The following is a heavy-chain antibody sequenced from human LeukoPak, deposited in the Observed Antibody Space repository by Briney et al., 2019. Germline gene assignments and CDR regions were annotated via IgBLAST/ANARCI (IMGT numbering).Heavy chain of an antibody. CDR1: ANTFTDFY. D-gene: IGHD2-15*01. Sequence: ASVKVPCKASANTFTDFYMHWVRQAPGQGLEWMGIFNPAGGRTSYAQKFQGRVTITRDTSTNTLYMELSSLRSEDTAVYYCARDQAAITTPLDWSFALWGRGTLVTVSS. CDR3: ARDQAAITTPLDWSFAL. CDR2: FNPAGGRT. V-gene: IGHV1-46*01. J-gene: IGHJ2*01.